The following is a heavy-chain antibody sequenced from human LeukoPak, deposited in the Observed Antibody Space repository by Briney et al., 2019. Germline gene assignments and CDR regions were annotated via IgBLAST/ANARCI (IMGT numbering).Heavy chain of an antibody. Sequence: GASVKVSCKASGYTFTSYGISWVRQAPGQGLEWMGIINPSGGSTSYAQKFQGRVTMTRDTSTSTAYMELRSLRSDDTAVYYCAILDYGGNSVDSDYWGQGTLVTVSS. CDR1: GYTFTSYG. CDR3: AILDYGGNSVDSDY. V-gene: IGHV1-46*01. CDR2: INPSGGST. J-gene: IGHJ4*02. D-gene: IGHD4-23*01.